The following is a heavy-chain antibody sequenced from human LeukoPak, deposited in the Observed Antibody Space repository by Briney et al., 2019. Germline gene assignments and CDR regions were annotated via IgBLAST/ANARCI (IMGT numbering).Heavy chain of an antibody. V-gene: IGHV4-61*02. CDR2: IYTSGST. J-gene: IGHJ5*02. CDR3: ARTSGRWFDP. D-gene: IGHD1-1*01. CDR1: GGSITSGSYY. Sequence: SETLSLTCTVSGGSITSGSYYWSWIRQPAGKGLEWIGRIYTSGSTNYNPSLKSRVTISVDTSKNQFSLKLSSVTAADTAVYYCARTSGRWFDPWGQGTLVTVSS.